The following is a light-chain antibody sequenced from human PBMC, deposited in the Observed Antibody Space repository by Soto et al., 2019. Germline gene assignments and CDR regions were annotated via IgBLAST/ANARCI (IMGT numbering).Light chain of an antibody. CDR1: QSVSSSF. Sequence: EIVLTQSPGTLSLSPGERATLSCRASQSVSSSFLAWYQQKPGQAPRLLIYGASSRATGMPDRFSGSGSGTDFTLTISRLEPEDVAVYYCQHYGSSPLTFGRGTKVEIK. V-gene: IGKV3-20*01. CDR2: GAS. CDR3: QHYGSSPLT. J-gene: IGKJ4*02.